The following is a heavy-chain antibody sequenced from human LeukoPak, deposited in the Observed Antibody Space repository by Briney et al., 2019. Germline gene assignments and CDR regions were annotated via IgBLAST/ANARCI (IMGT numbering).Heavy chain of an antibody. CDR1: GYTFTGYY. J-gene: IGHJ4*02. CDR2: INPHTGGT. CDR3: ARPYCSGGSCHDYFDY. V-gene: IGHV1-2*02. Sequence: ASVKVSCKASGYTFTGYYMHWVRQAPGQGLEWMGWINPHTGGTNYAQKFQGRVTMTRDTSISTAYMELSGLTSDDTAVYYCARPYCSGGSCHDYFDYWGQGTLVTVSS. D-gene: IGHD2-15*01.